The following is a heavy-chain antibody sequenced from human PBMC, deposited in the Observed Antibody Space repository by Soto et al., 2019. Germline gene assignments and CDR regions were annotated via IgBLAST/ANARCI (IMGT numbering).Heavy chain of an antibody. V-gene: IGHV3-66*01. CDR3: AGDSTDGDFVDAFDV. CDR2: IYSGGTT. CDR1: GFSVSSNY. D-gene: IGHD4-17*01. J-gene: IGHJ3*01. Sequence: ELQLVESGGGLVQPGGSLRLSCAASGFSVSSNYVNWVRQAPGKGLEWVSVIYSGGTTHYADSVKGRFTISRDTSKNTLYLQMNSLRVEDTAVYYCAGDSTDGDFVDAFDVWGQGTMVTVSS.